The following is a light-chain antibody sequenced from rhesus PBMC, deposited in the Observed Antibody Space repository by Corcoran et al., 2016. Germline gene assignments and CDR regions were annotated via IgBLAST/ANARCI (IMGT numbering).Light chain of an antibody. Sequence: ETVMMQSPATLFLSLGERATLSCRASLSVGSTLPWYQQKPGQPPRLLIYYASGRAPGIPDRYRGSGSGTEVTLTISSLGPEVVGIYCCQEYDDWPHSFGQGAKVEIK. CDR2: YAS. J-gene: IGKJ2*01. V-gene: IGKV3-17*03. CDR3: QEYDDWPHS. CDR1: LSVGST.